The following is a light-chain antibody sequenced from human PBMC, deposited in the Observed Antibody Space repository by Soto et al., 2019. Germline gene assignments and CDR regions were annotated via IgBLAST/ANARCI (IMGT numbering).Light chain of an antibody. CDR1: QSVRGSY. CDR2: GAA. Sequence: EMVLTQSPGTLSLSPGERATLSCRASQSVRGSYLAWYQQKPGQAPRLLIFGAASRATGIPDRFSGRGSGTDFTLTISRLEPEDFAMYYCHQYGSSPLTFGGGTKVDIK. J-gene: IGKJ4*01. V-gene: IGKV3-20*01. CDR3: HQYGSSPLT.